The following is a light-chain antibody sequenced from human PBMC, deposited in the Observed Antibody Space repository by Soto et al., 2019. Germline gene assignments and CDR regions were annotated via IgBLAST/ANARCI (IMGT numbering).Light chain of an antibody. J-gene: IGLJ1*01. Sequence: QCALTQPASVCGSPGQSITISCTGTSSDVGAYNYVSWYQQHPGKAPKLLIFEVTSRPSWVSNRFSGSKSANTASLTISGLQADDEADYYCRSYTASSTHVFGPGTKLTVL. CDR2: EVT. V-gene: IGLV2-14*01. CDR1: SSDVGAYNY. CDR3: RSYTASSTHV.